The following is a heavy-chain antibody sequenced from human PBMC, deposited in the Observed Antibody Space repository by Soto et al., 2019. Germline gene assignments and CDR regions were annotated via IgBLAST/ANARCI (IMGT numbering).Heavy chain of an antibody. CDR2: IYWDDGK. D-gene: IGHD6-19*01. CDR1: GFSLSTSGVG. V-gene: IGHV2-5*02. Sequence: SGPTLVNPTQTLTLTCTFSGFSLSTSGVGVAWIRQPPGKALEWLALIYWDDGKRYSPSLKTRLNITKDTPKNQVVLTLTNVDPVETATYYCARETIAVAGTNYYYGMDVWGQGTTVTVS. CDR3: ARETIAVAGTNYYYGMDV. J-gene: IGHJ6*02.